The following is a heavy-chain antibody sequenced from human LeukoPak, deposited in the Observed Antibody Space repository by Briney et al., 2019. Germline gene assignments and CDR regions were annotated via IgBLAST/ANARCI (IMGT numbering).Heavy chain of an antibody. CDR3: AVWSYYFDY. CDR2: ISYDGSNK. J-gene: IGHJ4*02. V-gene: IGHV3-30*03. D-gene: IGHD3-10*01. CDR1: GFTFSSYG. Sequence: SCKASGFTFSSYGMHWVRQAPGKGLEWVAVISYDGSNKYYADSVKGRFTISRDNSKNTLYLQMNSLRAEDTAVYYCAVWSYYFDYWGQGTLVTVSS.